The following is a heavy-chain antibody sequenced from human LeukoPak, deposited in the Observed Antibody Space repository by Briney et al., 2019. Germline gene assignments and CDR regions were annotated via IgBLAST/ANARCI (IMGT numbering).Heavy chain of an antibody. Sequence: GGSLRLSCAASGFTFNSYTMNWVRQAPGKGLEWVSSITSSSYIYYADSVKGRFTISRDNAKNSLYLQMNSLRAEDTAVYYCARVQVVSDFWGQGTLVTVSS. CDR3: ARVQVVSDF. CDR1: GFTFNSYT. D-gene: IGHD4-23*01. CDR2: ITSSSYI. V-gene: IGHV3-21*01. J-gene: IGHJ4*02.